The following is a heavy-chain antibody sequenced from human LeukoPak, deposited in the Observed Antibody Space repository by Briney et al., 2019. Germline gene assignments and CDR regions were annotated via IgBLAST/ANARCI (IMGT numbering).Heavy chain of an antibody. Sequence: SETLSLTCAVYGGSFSGYYWSWIRQPPGKGLEWIGEINHSGSTNYNPSLKSRVTISVDTSKNQFSLKLSSVTAADTAVYYCARGRGDYWGQGTLVTVSS. V-gene: IGHV4-34*01. CDR1: GGSFSGYY. CDR2: INHSGST. J-gene: IGHJ4*02. CDR3: ARGRGDY.